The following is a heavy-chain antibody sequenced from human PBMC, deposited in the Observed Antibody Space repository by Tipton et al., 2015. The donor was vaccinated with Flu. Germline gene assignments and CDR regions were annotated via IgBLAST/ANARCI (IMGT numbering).Heavy chain of an antibody. CDR1: RGSFGNYA. CDR3: ATRIPTYGDALTI. Sequence: QSGAEVKESGSSVTVSCKTSRGSFGNYAINWVRQGPGQRLEWMGGLLPFIGTSNYAQKFQGRVTISADRPTRTVYMELSGLTSEDTAFYFCATRIPTYGDALTIWGQGTVVSVS. CDR2: LLPFIGTS. V-gene: IGHV1-69*06. J-gene: IGHJ3*02. D-gene: IGHD2/OR15-2a*01.